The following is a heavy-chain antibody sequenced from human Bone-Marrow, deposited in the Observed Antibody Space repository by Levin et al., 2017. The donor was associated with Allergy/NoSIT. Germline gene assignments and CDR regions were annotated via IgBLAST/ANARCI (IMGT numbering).Heavy chain of an antibody. CDR2: LYYSGTT. V-gene: IGHV4-39*01. Sequence: PSETLSLTCTVSGGSINSRTHFWGWIRQPPGKGLEWIGSLYYSGTTYYNPSVESRVIISVDTSKNQFSLKLSSVTAADTAIYYCARHGVLGNDFWSGSLGWFDPWGQGTLVTVSS. CDR1: GGSINSRTHF. D-gene: IGHD3-3*01. J-gene: IGHJ5*02. CDR3: ARHGVLGNDFWSGSLGWFDP.